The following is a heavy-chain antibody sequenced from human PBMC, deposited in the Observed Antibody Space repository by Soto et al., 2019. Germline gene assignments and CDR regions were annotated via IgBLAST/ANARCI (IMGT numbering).Heavy chain of an antibody. V-gene: IGHV4-31*03. CDR3: ARGPDYYDNSGMTFHV. Sequence: SETLSLTCTVSGGSISSGGYYWSWIRQHPGKGLEWIGYIYYTGSTYYNPSLKSRVTMSVDTSKNQFSLRVSSVTAADTAVYYCARGPDYYDNSGMTFHVWGQGTTVTVSS. CDR1: GGSISSGGYY. D-gene: IGHD3-22*01. CDR2: IYYTGST. J-gene: IGHJ3*01.